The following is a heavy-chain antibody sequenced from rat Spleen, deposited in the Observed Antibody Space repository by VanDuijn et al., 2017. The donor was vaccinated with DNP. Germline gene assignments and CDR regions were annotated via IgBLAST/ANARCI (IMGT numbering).Heavy chain of an antibody. CDR3: TREGTTVAINA. CDR1: GFSLTSYH. CDR2: MWSNGDT. J-gene: IGHJ4*01. V-gene: IGHV2-32*01. Sequence: QVQLKESGPGLVQPSQTLSLTCTVSGFSLTSYHVHWVRQPPGKGLEWMGVMWSNGDTSYNSVLKSRLSISRDTSKSQVFLKMNSLQTEDTAIYFCTREGTTVAINAWGQGTSVTVSS. D-gene: IGHD1-9*01.